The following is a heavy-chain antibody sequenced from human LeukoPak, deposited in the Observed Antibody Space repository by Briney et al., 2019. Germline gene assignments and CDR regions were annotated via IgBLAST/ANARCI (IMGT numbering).Heavy chain of an antibody. CDR2: ISSGSSAI. J-gene: IGHJ4*02. CDR1: GFTFTTYS. Sequence: GGFLRLSCEASGFTFTTYSMTWVRQAPGKGLEWVSIISSGSSAIFSADALKGRFTISRDDAKNLLYLDMNSLRAEDTAVYYCARGHTAVTRHFDFWGQGTLVTVSS. CDR3: ARGHTAVTRHFDF. D-gene: IGHD4-17*01. V-gene: IGHV3-21*01.